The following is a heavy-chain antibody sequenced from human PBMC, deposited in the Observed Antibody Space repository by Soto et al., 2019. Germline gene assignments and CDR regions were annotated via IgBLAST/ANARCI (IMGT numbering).Heavy chain of an antibody. CDR1: EFTFVSVP. CDR3: TTDYSNYRDLAY. D-gene: IGHD4-4*01. V-gene: IGHV3-15*01. J-gene: IGHJ4*02. CDR2: IKSKTDGGTT. Sequence: KPGGSLGLSLAPSEFTFVSVPLTGVAQAPGKGLEWVGRIKSKTDGGTTDYAAPVKGRFTISRDDSKNTLYLQMNSLKTEDTAVYYCTTDYSNYRDLAYWGQGTLVTVSS.